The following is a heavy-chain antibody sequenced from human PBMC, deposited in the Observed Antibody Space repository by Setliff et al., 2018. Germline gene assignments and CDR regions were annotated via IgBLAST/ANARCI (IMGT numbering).Heavy chain of an antibody. J-gene: IGHJ4*02. CDR3: ARVTIAVAGYFDF. CDR1: GGTFSSYA. CDR2: IIPIFGTA. V-gene: IGHV1-69*05. D-gene: IGHD6-19*01. Sequence: SVKVSCKASGGTFSSYAISWVRQAPGQGLEWMGGIIPIFGTANYAQKFQGRVTITTDESTSTAYMELRSLRSDDTAVYYCARVTIAVAGYFDFWGQGTLVTVSS.